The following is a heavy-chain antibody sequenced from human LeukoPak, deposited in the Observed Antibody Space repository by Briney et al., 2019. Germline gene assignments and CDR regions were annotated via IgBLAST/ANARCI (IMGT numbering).Heavy chain of an antibody. CDR2: ISWNSGSI. D-gene: IGHD6-13*01. Sequence: PGRSLRLSCAASGFTFDDYAMHWVRQAPGKGLEWVSGISWNSGSIGYADSVKGRFTISRDNAKNSLYLQVNSLRAEDTALYYCAKDIYEAPVIASDYWGQGTLVTVSS. CDR1: GFTFDDYA. V-gene: IGHV3-9*01. CDR3: AKDIYEAPVIASDY. J-gene: IGHJ4*02.